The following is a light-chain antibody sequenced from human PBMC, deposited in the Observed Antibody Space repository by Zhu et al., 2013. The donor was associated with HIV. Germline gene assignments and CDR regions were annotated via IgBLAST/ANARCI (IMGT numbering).Light chain of an antibody. Sequence: QSVLTQPPSASDTPGQRVTISCSGSSSNIGSNYVYWYQHLPGTAPKLLIFRNNLRPSGVPDRFSGSKSGTSASLAISGLRSEDEADYYCQSYDSTLSGVFGGGTKLTVL. J-gene: IGLJ3*02. CDR2: RNN. V-gene: IGLV1-47*01. CDR3: QSYDSTLSGV. CDR1: SSNIGSNY.